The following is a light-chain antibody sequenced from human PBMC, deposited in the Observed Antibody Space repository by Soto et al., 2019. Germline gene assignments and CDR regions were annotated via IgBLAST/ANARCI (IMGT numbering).Light chain of an antibody. Sequence: QSVLTQPPSASGTPGQRVTISCSGSSSNIGSNPVYWYQQLPGTAPKLLIYRNIQRPSGVPDRFSGSKSGTSASLAISGLRSEDEADYYCAAWDDSLSGVVFGGGTKLTVL. CDR1: SSNIGSNP. V-gene: IGLV1-47*01. CDR3: AAWDDSLSGVV. J-gene: IGLJ2*01. CDR2: RNI.